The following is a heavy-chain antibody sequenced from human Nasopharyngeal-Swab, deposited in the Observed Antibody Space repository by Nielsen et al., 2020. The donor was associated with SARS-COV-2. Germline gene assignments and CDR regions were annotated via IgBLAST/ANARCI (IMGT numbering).Heavy chain of an antibody. CDR3: ARAPLGYCSGGSCLPDY. J-gene: IGHJ4*02. CDR2: IWYDGSNK. Sequence: GESLKISCAASGFTFSSYGMHWVRQAPGKGLEGVAVIWYDGSNKYYADSVKGRFTISRDNSKNTLYLQMNSLRAEDTAVYYCARAPLGYCSGGSCLPDYWGQGTLVTVSS. V-gene: IGHV3-33*01. CDR1: GFTFSSYG. D-gene: IGHD2-15*01.